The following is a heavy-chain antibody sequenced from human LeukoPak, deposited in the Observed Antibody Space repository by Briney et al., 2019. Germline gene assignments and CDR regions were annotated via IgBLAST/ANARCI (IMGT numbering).Heavy chain of an antibody. Sequence: GGSLRLSCAASGFTFSSHGMNWVRQAPGQGLEWVSSISGLSSYIYYADSVKGRFTISRDNAKNSLYLQMNSLRAEDTAVYYCAKVNNDLNGMDVWGQGTTVTVSS. CDR1: GFTFSSHG. CDR2: ISGLSSYI. V-gene: IGHV3-21*06. D-gene: IGHD3-3*01. CDR3: AKVNNDLNGMDV. J-gene: IGHJ6*02.